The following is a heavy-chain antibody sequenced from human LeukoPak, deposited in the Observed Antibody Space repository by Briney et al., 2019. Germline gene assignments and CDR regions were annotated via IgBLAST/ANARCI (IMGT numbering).Heavy chain of an antibody. CDR1: GGSISSYY. D-gene: IGHD6-19*01. CDR2: IHYSGNT. J-gene: IGHJ1*01. Sequence: PSETLSLTCNVSGGSISSYYWSWIRQPPGKGLEWIGYIHYSGNTNYNPSLKSRVIISVNMSKNQISLELRSVTAADTAVYYCACYSGGWYHYFQHWAQGALVTVSS. V-gene: IGHV4-59*01. CDR3: ACYSGGWYHYFQH.